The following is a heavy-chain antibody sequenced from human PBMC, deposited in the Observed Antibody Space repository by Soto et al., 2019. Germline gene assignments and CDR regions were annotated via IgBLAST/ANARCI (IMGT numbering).Heavy chain of an antibody. CDR3: AKDIRPVVAAAGNTFDY. CDR1: GFTFSSYA. D-gene: IGHD2-15*01. J-gene: IGHJ4*02. Sequence: GSLRLSCAASGFTFSSYAMSWVRQAPGKGLEWVSAISGSGGSTYYADSVKGRFTISRDNSKNTLYLQMNSLRAEDTAVYYCAKDIRPVVAAAGNTFDYWGQGTLVTVSS. CDR2: ISGSGGST. V-gene: IGHV3-23*01.